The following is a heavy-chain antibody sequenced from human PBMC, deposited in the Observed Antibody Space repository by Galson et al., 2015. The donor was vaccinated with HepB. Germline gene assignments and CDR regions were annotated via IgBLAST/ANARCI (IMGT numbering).Heavy chain of an antibody. CDR1: GYTFAVYY. D-gene: IGHD3-22*01. Sequence: SVKVSCKASGYTFAVYYIHWVRQAPGQGLEWMGWISPSSGGTNYAQKFQGRVTLTRDTSTSTAYMELSRLRSDDTAVYYCARDHHDRSSYYPSYSFYYGMDIWGQGTAVTVSS. CDR2: ISPSSGGT. V-gene: IGHV1-2*02. J-gene: IGHJ6*02. CDR3: ARDHHDRSSYYPSYSFYYGMDI.